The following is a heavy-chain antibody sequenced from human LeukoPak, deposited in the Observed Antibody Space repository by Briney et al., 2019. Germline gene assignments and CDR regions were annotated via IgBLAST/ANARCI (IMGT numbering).Heavy chain of an antibody. V-gene: IGHV3-30*02. CDR1: GFIFSSYG. D-gene: IGHD3-22*01. CDR3: AKHDSSSYY. CDR2: IRSDGSDK. J-gene: IGHJ4*02. Sequence: GGSLRLSCAASGFIFSSYGMHWVRQAPGKGLEWVAFIRSDGSDKYYAGSVKGRFTISRDNSKNTLYLQMNSLRAEDTAVYYCAKHDSSSYYWAQGTLVTVSS.